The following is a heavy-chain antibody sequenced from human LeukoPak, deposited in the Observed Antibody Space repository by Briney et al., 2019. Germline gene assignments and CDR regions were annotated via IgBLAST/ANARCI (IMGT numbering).Heavy chain of an antibody. V-gene: IGHV4-34*01. CDR3: ARRGRMVRTRLNDYYGMDV. D-gene: IGHD3-10*01. J-gene: IGHJ6*02. CDR2: IRHSGRS. Sequence: SETLSLTCAVYGGSFSGYYWSWIRQPPGKGLEWIGEIRHSGRSNYHSSLKSRVTISVDTSKNRFSLNLSSVSAADTAVYYCARRGRMVRTRLNDYYGMDVWGQGTTVTVSS. CDR1: GGSFSGYY.